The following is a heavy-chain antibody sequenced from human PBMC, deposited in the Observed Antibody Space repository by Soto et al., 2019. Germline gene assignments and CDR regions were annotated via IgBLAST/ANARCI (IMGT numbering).Heavy chain of an antibody. CDR2: IIPIFGTA. CDR1: GETISSDA. Sequence: PVNVYCKASGETISSDAVSCGRQEPKKGLEWMGGIIPIFGTANYAQKFQRRVTIPADESTSTAYMELSSLRSEDTAVYYCARNRRYYYGSGSYYTYYGMDVWGQGTTVTVSS. V-gene: IGHV1-69*01. J-gene: IGHJ6*02. D-gene: IGHD3-10*01. CDR3: ARNRRYYYGSGSYYTYYGMDV.